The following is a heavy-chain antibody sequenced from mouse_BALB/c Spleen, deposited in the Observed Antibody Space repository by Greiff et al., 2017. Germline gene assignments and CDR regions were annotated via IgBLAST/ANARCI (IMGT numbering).Heavy chain of an antibody. J-gene: IGHJ2*01. CDR3: AISLIYYDYSFDY. D-gene: IGHD2-4*01. V-gene: IGHV1-7*01. Sequence: QVQLKESGAELAKPGASVKMSCKASGYTFTSYWMHWVKQRPGQGLEWIGYINPSTGYTEYNQKFKDKATLTADKSSSTAYMQLSSLTSEDSAVYYCAISLIYYDYSFDYWGQGTTLTVSS. CDR2: INPSTGYT. CDR1: GYTFTSYW.